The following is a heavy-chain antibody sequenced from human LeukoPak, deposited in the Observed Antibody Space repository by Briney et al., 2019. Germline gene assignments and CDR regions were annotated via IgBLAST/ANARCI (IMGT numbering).Heavy chain of an antibody. CDR1: GGSISSYY. V-gene: IGHV4-59*12. Sequence: PSETLSPTCTVSGGSISSYYWSWIRQPPGKGLEWIGYIYNSGSTNYNPSLRSRVTMSLDTSKNQISLKLSSVTAADTAMYYCARSTMVNTATGWFDPWGQGTLVTVSS. D-gene: IGHD4/OR15-4a*01. CDR2: IYNSGST. J-gene: IGHJ5*02. CDR3: ARSTMVNTATGWFDP.